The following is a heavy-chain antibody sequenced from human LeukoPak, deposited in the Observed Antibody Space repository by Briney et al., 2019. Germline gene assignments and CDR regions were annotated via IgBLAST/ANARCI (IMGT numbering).Heavy chain of an antibody. CDR1: GFTFTSYA. D-gene: IGHD2-15*01. V-gene: IGHV3-23*01. CDR3: AKDAQCSGGSCYLFHY. Sequence: PGGSLRLSCAASGFTFTSYAMSWVRHAPGKGREWVSVIRGGGSSTYYAAAVKGRFIISRDNSKNTLYLQMNSLRAEDTAVYYCAKDAQCSGGSCYLFHYWGQGTLVTVSS. J-gene: IGHJ4*02. CDR2: IRGGGSST.